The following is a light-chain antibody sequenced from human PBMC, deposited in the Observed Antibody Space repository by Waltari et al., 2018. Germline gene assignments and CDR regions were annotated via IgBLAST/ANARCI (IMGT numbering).Light chain of an antibody. CDR1: RSVVRSYNL. CDR3: CSYAGSSILYV. V-gene: IGLV2-23*02. CDR2: EVS. Sequence: QTALAHRTTVAWGTGEGISVACAGSRSVVRSYNLVSWYQQHPGKAPKLMIYEVSKRPSGVSTRFSASKSGNTASLTIAWLQAEDAADYYCCSYAGSSILYVFGTGTRVTVL. J-gene: IGLJ1*01.